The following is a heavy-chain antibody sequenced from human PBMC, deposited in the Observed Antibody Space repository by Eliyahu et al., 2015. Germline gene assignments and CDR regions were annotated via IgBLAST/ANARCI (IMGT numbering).Heavy chain of an antibody. Sequence: QVQLVESGGGVVQPGXSLXXSCVAXGFPFSKYGIPWVRQAPGKGLEWVAVISDDGTKKHYADSVKGRFTISRDNSKNTLYLQMNSLTTEDTAVYFCTYFDYWGQGTLVTVSS. CDR3: TYFDY. J-gene: IGHJ4*02. CDR1: GFPFSKYG. CDR2: ISDDGTKK. V-gene: IGHV3-30*03.